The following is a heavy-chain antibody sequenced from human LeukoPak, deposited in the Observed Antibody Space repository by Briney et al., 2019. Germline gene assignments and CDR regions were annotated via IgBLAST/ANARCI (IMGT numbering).Heavy chain of an antibody. CDR3: ARGLGFGELIHDY. Sequence: PSETLSLTCAVYGGSFSGYYWSWTREPPGKGLEWIGEINHSGSTNYNPSLKSRVTISVDTSKNQFSLKLSSVTAADTAVYYCARGLGFGELIHDYWGQGTLVTVSS. CDR1: GGSFSGYY. J-gene: IGHJ4*02. CDR2: INHSGST. V-gene: IGHV4-34*01. D-gene: IGHD3-10*01.